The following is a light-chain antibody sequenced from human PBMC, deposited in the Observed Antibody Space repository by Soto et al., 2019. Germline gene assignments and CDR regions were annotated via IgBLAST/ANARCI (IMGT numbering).Light chain of an antibody. CDR1: QSVSSN. V-gene: IGKV3-15*01. J-gene: IGKJ2*01. CDR3: HQYGNSPYT. CDR2: GAS. Sequence: EIVMTQSPATLSVSPGERATLSCRASQSVSSNLAWYQQKPGQAPRLLIYGASSRATGIPARFSGSGSGTEFALTISSLQSEDFAVYCCHQYGNSPYTFGRGTKLGIK.